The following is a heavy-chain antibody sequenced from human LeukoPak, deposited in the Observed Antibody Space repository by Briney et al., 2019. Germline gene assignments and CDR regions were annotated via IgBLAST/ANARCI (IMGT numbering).Heavy chain of an antibody. CDR3: ARGSPLGYCSSTSCYSNFDY. Sequence: GGSLRLSCAASGFTFNSYSMNWVRQAPGKGLEWVSSISSSSSYIYYADSVKGRFTISRDNAKNSLYLQMNSLRAEDTAVYYCARGSPLGYCSSTSCYSNFDYWGQGTLVTVSS. V-gene: IGHV3-21*01. CDR2: ISSSSSYI. CDR1: GFTFNSYS. J-gene: IGHJ4*02. D-gene: IGHD2-2*01.